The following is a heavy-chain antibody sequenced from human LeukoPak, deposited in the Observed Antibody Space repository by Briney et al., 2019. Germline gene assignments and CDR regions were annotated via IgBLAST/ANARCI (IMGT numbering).Heavy chain of an antibody. CDR3: ARLYDILTSNSFDP. J-gene: IGHJ5*02. CDR2: IYPGDSDT. D-gene: IGHD3-9*01. V-gene: IGHV5-51*01. CDR1: GYSFTSYW. Sequence: GESLKISCKGSGYSFTSYWIGWVRQMPGKGLEWMGIIYPGDSDTRYSPSFQGLVTISADKSIRTAYVQWSSLKASDTAMYYCARLYDILTSNSFDPWGQGTLVTVSS.